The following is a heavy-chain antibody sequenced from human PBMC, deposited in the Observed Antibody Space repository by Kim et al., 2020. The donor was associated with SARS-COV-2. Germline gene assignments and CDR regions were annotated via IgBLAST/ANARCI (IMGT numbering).Heavy chain of an antibody. Sequence: QGRVTITADESTSTAYMEMSSLRSEDTAVYYCARAPVAGIAPGEAAFDYWGQGTLVTVSS. CDR3: ARAPVAGIAPGEAAFDY. J-gene: IGHJ4*02. V-gene: IGHV1-69*01. D-gene: IGHD6-19*01.